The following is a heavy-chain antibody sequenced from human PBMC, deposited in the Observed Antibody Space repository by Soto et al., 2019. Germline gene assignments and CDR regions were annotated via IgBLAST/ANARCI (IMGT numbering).Heavy chain of an antibody. Sequence: GGSLRLSCAASGFTFSSYSMNWVRQAPGKGLEWVSSISSSSSYIYYADSVKGRFTISRDNAKNSLYLQMNSLRAKDTAVYYCAREKPSGYYNFDYWGQGTLVTVSS. CDR3: AREKPSGYYNFDY. V-gene: IGHV3-21*01. CDR1: GFTFSSYS. J-gene: IGHJ4*02. CDR2: ISSSSSYI. D-gene: IGHD3-3*01.